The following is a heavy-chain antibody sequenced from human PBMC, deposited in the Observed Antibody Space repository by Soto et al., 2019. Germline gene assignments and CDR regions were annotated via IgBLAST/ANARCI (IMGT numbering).Heavy chain of an antibody. J-gene: IGHJ4*02. Sequence: EVQLVESGGGLVQPGGSLRLSCAASAFTFSRYWMHWVRHAPGKGLVWVSRINSDGSSTSYADSVKGRFTISRDNTKNTLSLQMNSLRAEDTAVYYCVRTSLVVAAATWEDYWGQGTLVTVSS. V-gene: IGHV3-74*01. CDR1: AFTFSRYW. CDR2: INSDGSST. CDR3: VRTSLVVAAATWEDY. D-gene: IGHD2-15*01.